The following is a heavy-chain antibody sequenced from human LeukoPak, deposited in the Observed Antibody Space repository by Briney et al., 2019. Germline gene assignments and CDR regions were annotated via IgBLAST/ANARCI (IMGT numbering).Heavy chain of an antibody. D-gene: IGHD3-3*01. Sequence: GSLRLSCAASGFTFSTYNMNWVRQAPGKGLGWIGYIYYSGSTKYNPSLKSRVIISVDTSKKQFSLKLSSVTAADTAVYYCARLPSDLGYFDYWGQGTLVTVSS. V-gene: IGHV4-59*08. CDR1: GFTFSTYN. CDR3: ARLPSDLGYFDY. J-gene: IGHJ4*02. CDR2: IYYSGST.